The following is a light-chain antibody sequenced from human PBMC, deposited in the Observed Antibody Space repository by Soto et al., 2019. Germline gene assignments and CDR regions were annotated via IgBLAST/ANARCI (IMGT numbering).Light chain of an antibody. Sequence: EIRMTQSPATLSVYIGERATLSCRASQSVGSDLAWYQQKPGKAPRLLVYTASTRATDVPARFSGSGSGTEYTLTISSLQSEDFEVYSCQHYNDRPLTFGGGTKVDIK. CDR2: TAS. J-gene: IGKJ4*01. CDR1: QSVGSD. CDR3: QHYNDRPLT. V-gene: IGKV3-15*01.